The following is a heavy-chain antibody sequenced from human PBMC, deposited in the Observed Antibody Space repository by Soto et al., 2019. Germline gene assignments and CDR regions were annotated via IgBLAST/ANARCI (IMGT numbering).Heavy chain of an antibody. J-gene: IGHJ6*02. CDR2: ISSSSSTI. V-gene: IGHV3-48*02. CDR3: ARELGYCSGGSCPVSGMDV. D-gene: IGHD2-15*01. Sequence: GGSLRLSCAASGFTFSSYSMNWVRQAPGKGLEWVSYISSSSSTIYYADSVKGRFTISRDNAKNSLYLQMNSLRDEDTAVYYCARELGYCSGGSCPVSGMDVWGQGTTVTVSS. CDR1: GFTFSSYS.